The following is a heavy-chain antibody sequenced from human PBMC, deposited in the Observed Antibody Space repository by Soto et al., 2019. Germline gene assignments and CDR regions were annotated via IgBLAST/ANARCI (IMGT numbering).Heavy chain of an antibody. CDR1: EFTFSSSA. D-gene: IGHD4-17*01. CDR2: IRGSVGST. Sequence: EVQLLESVGGLVQPGGSLRLSCAASEFTFSSSAMGWVRQAPGKGLEWVSGIRGSVGSTYYADSVEGRFTISRDNSKNTLYLQMNSLSAEDPAVYYFAKDFYGDYPDYFSSWGQGTRVTVAS. V-gene: IGHV3-23*01. CDR3: AKDFYGDYPDYFSS. J-gene: IGHJ4*02.